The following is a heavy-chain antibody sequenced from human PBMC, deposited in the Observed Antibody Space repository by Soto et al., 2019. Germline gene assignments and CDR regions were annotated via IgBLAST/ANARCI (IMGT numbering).Heavy chain of an antibody. J-gene: IGHJ4*02. Sequence: QVQLVQSGAEVKTLGSSVKVSCKASGGTFSSYAISWVRQAPGQWLEWMGGIIPICGTANYAQKFQGSVTITADKATSTAYMELSSLRFEDTDVYYCARDARNWGQGTLVTVS. CDR2: IIPICGTA. V-gene: IGHV1-69*06. CDR1: GGTFSSYA. CDR3: ARDARN.